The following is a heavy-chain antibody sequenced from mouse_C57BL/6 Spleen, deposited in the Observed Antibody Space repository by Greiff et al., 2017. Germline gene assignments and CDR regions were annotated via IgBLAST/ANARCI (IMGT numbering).Heavy chain of an antibody. V-gene: IGHV1-39*01. CDR3: AREMTTVPRRYFDV. CDR2: INPNYGTT. J-gene: IGHJ1*03. Sequence: LQESGPELVKPGASVKISCKASGYSFTDYNMNWVKQSNGKSLEWIGVINPNYGTTSYNQKFKGKATLTVDQSSSTAYMQLNSLTSEDSAVYYCAREMTTVPRRYFDVWGTGTTVTVSS. D-gene: IGHD1-1*01. CDR1: GYSFTDYN.